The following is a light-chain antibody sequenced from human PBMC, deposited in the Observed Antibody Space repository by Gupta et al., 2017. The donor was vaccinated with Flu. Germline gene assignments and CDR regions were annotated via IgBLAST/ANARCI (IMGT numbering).Light chain of an antibody. J-gene: IGKJ4*01. CDR2: TAS. CDR1: QSRSSL. V-gene: IGKV1-5*03. CDR3: QQYDSYSLT. Sequence: GESVTITCRGSQSRSSLLAWYQQKPEKAPNLLIYTASNLASGVPSRCSGSGSGTEFTLTISSLQPDDFVTYYCQQYDSYSLTFGGGTKVEI.